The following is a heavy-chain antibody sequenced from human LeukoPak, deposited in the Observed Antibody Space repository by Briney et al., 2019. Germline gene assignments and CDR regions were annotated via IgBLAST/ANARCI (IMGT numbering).Heavy chain of an antibody. V-gene: IGHV3-30*02. CDR2: IRYDGSNK. CDR1: GFTFSSYV. D-gene: IGHD1-26*01. CDR3: AKDGKYIVGGTYFDY. J-gene: IGHJ4*02. Sequence: PGGALRLSCAASGFTFSSYVMHWVRQAPGKGLEWVAFIRYDGSNKYYADSVKGRFTISRDNSKNTLYLQMNSLRAEDTAVYYCAKDGKYIVGGTYFDYWGQGTLVTVSS.